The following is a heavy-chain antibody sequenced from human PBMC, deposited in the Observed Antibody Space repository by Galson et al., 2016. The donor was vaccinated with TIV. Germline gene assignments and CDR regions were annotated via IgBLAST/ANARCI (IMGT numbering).Heavy chain of an antibody. CDR3: ATKTGFSGFDPYGLDV. CDR1: GGTFNA. Sequence: SVKVSCKASGGTFNAITWVRQAPGQGLEWMGRIIAVFGTTNYAHKFQGRVTLAADTSTTTAYMEVSSLTSDGTAVYYCATKTGFSGFDPYGLDVWGQGTEVTVSS. CDR2: IIAVFGTT. J-gene: IGHJ3*01. V-gene: IGHV1-69*06. D-gene: IGHD5-12*01.